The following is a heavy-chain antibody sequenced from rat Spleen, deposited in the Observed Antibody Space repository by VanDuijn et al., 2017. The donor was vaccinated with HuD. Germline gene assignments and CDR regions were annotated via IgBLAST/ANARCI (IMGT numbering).Heavy chain of an antibody. V-gene: IGHV5-7*01. J-gene: IGHJ2*01. CDR1: GFIFSDYN. CDR2: FSYDGGNT. CDR3: ARRHYGYTDYFDY. D-gene: IGHD1-9*01. Sequence: EVQLVESGGGLVQPGRSLKLSCAASGFIFSDYNMAWVRQAPKKGLEWVATFSYDGGNTYYRDSVKGRFTISRDNAKSTLYLQMNNLRSDDTATYYCARRHYGYTDYFDYWGQGVMVTVSS.